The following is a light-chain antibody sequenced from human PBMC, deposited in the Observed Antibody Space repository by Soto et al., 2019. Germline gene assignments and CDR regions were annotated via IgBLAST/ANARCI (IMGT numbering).Light chain of an antibody. J-gene: IGKJ3*01. CDR3: QQTYNPPPP. CDR2: GAS. Sequence: SLSAAAGDRVTITCRASQSINNYLTWYQHRPGEAPKLLIFGASSLQRGVPSRFSGSGSGTEFTLTISSLQRDDFATYYCQQTYNPPPPFGPGTMVDNK. V-gene: IGKV1-39*01. CDR1: QSINNY.